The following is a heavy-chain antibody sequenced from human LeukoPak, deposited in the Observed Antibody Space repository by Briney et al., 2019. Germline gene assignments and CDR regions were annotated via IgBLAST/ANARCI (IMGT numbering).Heavy chain of an antibody. J-gene: IGHJ4*02. CDR1: GDSVSSNSAA. CDR3: ARHPRNYYGSGPIPGTTPAFDY. V-gene: IGHV6-1*01. Sequence: SQTLSLTCAISGDSVSSNSAAWNWIRQSPSRGLEWLGRTYYRSKLYNDYVLSVKSRISINPDTSKNQFSLLLNSVTPEDAAVYYCARHPRNYYGSGPIPGTTPAFDYWGQGTLVTVSS. CDR2: TYYRSKLYN. D-gene: IGHD3-10*01.